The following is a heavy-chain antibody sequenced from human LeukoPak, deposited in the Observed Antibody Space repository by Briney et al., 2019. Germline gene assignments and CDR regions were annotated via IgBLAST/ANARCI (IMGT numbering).Heavy chain of an antibody. CDR1: GFTFSSYA. D-gene: IGHD1-26*01. Sequence: PGGSLRLSCADSGFTFSSYAMSWGRQAPGKGLERVSAISGSGGSTYYADSAKGRFTISRDNSKNTLYLQMNSLRAEDTAVYYCANPQGEQEDYWGQGTLVTVSS. CDR3: ANPQGEQEDY. V-gene: IGHV3-23*01. J-gene: IGHJ4*02. CDR2: ISGSGGST.